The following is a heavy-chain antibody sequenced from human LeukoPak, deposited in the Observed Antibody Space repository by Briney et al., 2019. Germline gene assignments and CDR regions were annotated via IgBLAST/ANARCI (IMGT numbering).Heavy chain of an antibody. Sequence: PGGSLRLSCAASGFTFCSYSMNWVRQAPGKGLEWVSSISSSSSYIYYADSVKGRFTISRDNAKNSLYLQMNSLRAEDTAVYYCASPFQRDAFDIWGQGTMVTVSS. CDR2: ISSSSSYI. J-gene: IGHJ3*02. V-gene: IGHV3-21*01. CDR1: GFTFCSYS. D-gene: IGHD3-3*02. CDR3: ASPFQRDAFDI.